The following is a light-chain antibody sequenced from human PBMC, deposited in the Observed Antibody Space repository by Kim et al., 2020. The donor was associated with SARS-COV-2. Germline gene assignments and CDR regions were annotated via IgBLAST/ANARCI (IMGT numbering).Light chain of an antibody. CDR1: QSISSW. V-gene: IGKV1-5*03. J-gene: IGKJ1*01. Sequence: DIHMTQSPSTLSASVGDRVTITCRASQSISSWLAWYQQKPGKAPNLLIYKTSSLESGVPSRFSGSGSGTEFTLTISSLQPDDFATYYCQQYNSYPWTFGQGTKVDIK. CDR2: KTS. CDR3: QQYNSYPWT.